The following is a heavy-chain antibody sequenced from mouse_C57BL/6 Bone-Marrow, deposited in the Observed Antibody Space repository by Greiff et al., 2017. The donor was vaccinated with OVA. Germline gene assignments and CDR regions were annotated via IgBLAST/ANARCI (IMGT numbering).Heavy chain of an antibody. Sequence: EVQGVESGGGLVKPGGSLKLSCAASGFTFSSYAMSWVRQTPEKRLEWVATISDGGSYTYSPDNVKGRFTISRNNAKNNLYLQMSHLKSEDAAMDYCARDGSSYGFAYWGQGTLVTVSA. D-gene: IGHD1-1*01. V-gene: IGHV5-4*01. CDR1: GFTFSSYA. CDR2: ISDGGSYT. CDR3: ARDGSSYGFAY. J-gene: IGHJ3*01.